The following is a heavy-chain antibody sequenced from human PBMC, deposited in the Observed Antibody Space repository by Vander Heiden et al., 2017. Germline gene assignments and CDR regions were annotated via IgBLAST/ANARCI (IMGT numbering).Heavy chain of an antibody. V-gene: IGHV3-21*01. CDR1: GFTFSSYS. D-gene: IGHD3-22*01. Sequence: EVQLVESGGGLVKPGGSLRLSCAASGFTFSSYSMNWVRQAPGKGLEWVSSISSSSSYIYYADSVKGRFTISRDNAKNSLYLQMNSLRAEDTAVYYCARDRHYETYYYDSSGAFDIWGQGTMVTVSS. J-gene: IGHJ3*02. CDR2: ISSSSSYI. CDR3: ARDRHYETYYYDSSGAFDI.